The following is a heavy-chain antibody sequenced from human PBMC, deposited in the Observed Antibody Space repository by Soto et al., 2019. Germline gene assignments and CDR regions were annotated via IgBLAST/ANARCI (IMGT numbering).Heavy chain of an antibody. CDR1: GYTVIDYY. CDR2: IYPSGGST. Sequence: VQLVQSGTEVKEPGASVKISCKASGYTVIDYYIHWVRQAPGQGLEWVGKIYPSGGSTSYAQKFQDRVTVTRDTCATTGYMEMSSLTSEDTAIYYCARGLNYNFSDFWGQGTLVTVSS. V-gene: IGHV1-46*03. J-gene: IGHJ4*02. D-gene: IGHD3-3*01. CDR3: ARGLNYNFSDF.